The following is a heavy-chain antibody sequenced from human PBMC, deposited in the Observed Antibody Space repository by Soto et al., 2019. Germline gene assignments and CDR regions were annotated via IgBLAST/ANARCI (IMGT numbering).Heavy chain of an antibody. Sequence: GASVKLSWKDSGGTFRTYGISWVRQAPGRGLEWMGGIIPIFGKANYAQKFQGRVAISADESTSTAYMELRSLRSEDTAVYDCATVSADNTATAHANDYSCQGALLTIS. CDR1: GGTFRTYG. J-gene: IGHJ4*02. D-gene: IGHD5-18*01. CDR2: IIPIFGKA. CDR3: ATVSADNTATAHANDY. V-gene: IGHV1-69*13.